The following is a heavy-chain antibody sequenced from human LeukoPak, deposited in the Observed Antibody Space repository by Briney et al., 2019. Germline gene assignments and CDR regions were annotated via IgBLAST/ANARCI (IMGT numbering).Heavy chain of an antibody. CDR2: FSTSANT. D-gene: IGHD6-19*01. V-gene: IGHV4-4*07. CDR1: GGSLSSYY. Sequence: SETLSLTCTVSGGSLSSYYWSWIRQPAGKGLEGIGRFSTSANTNYNPSLKGRVTMSVDKSKNQFALKLISVTAADTAVEYRARGGGGIAVAGSFDYWGQGTLVTVSS. J-gene: IGHJ4*02. CDR3: ARGGGGIAVAGSFDY.